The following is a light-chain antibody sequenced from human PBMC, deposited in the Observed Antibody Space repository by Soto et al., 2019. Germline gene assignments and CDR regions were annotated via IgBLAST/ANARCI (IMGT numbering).Light chain of an antibody. CDR2: DAS. Sequence: EIVLTQSPATLSLSPGERANLSCRASQSVSSYLAWYQQKPGQAPRLLIYDASNRATGIPARFSGSGSGTDFTLTISSLEPEDFAVYYCHQRSNWPITFGQGTRLEIK. CDR3: HQRSNWPIT. J-gene: IGKJ5*01. CDR1: QSVSSY. V-gene: IGKV3-11*01.